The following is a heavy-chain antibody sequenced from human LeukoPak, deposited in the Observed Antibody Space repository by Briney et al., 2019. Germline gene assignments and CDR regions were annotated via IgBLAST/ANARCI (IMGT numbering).Heavy chain of an antibody. J-gene: IGHJ3*02. Sequence: SETLSLTCTVSGGSISSYYWSWIRQPPGKGLEGIGYIYYSGSTNYNPSLKSRVTISVDTSKNQFSLKLSSVTAADTAVYYCARVFFDCGCDSWPPDAFAIWGQGTMFTVSS. CDR3: ARVFFDCGCDSWPPDAFAI. CDR1: GGSISSYY. D-gene: IGHD2-21*01. V-gene: IGHV4-59*01. CDR2: IYYSGST.